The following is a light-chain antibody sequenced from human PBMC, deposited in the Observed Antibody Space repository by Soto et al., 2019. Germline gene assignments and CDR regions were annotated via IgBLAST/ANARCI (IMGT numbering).Light chain of an antibody. J-gene: IGLJ2*01. Sequence: QSVLTQPASGSGSPVPSITISGTGTSSDVGGYNYVSWYQQHPGKAPQLIIYDVSNLTSGVSNRFSVSKSGKTAYLTISGLQDEYDADYYFSSYTRSSTLVFGGGTKLTVL. CDR1: SSDVGGYNY. V-gene: IGLV2-14*01. CDR3: SSYTRSSTLV. CDR2: DVS.